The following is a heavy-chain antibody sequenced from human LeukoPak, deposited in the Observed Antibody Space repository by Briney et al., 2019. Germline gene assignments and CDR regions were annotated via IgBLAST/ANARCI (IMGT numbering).Heavy chain of an antibody. Sequence: ASVKVSCKASGYTFTVYDINWVRQATGQGLEWMGWMNPNSGNTGYAQKFQGRVTMTRNTSISTAYMELASLRSDDTAVYYCARYSGSSYGMDVWGQGTTVTVSS. D-gene: IGHD1-26*01. CDR2: MNPNSGNT. V-gene: IGHV1-8*01. J-gene: IGHJ6*02. CDR3: ARYSGSSYGMDV. CDR1: GYTFTVYD.